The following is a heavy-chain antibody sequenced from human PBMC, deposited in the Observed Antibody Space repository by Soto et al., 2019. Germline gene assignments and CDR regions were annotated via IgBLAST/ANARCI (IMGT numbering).Heavy chain of an antibody. CDR2: ISAYNGNT. D-gene: IGHD6-13*01. Sequence: QVQLVQSGAEVKKPGASVKVSCKASGYTFTSYGISWVRQAPGQGLEWMGWISAYNGNTNYAQKLQGRVTMTTDTTTSTTDMELRSLRSDDTAVYYCARLGRIAAAGRSNEYYYYYYGMDVWGQGTTVTVSS. V-gene: IGHV1-18*01. J-gene: IGHJ6*02. CDR3: ARLGRIAAAGRSNEYYYYYYGMDV. CDR1: GYTFTSYG.